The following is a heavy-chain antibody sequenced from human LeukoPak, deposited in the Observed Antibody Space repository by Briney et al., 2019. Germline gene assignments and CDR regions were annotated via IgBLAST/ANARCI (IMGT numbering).Heavy chain of an antibody. CDR3: ASITMIVVVITLGYYGMDV. J-gene: IGHJ6*02. D-gene: IGHD3-22*01. Sequence: ASVKVSCKASGYTFTDHYMHWVRQAPGQGLEWMGWINPNSGGTNYAQKFQGWVTMTRDTSISTAYMELSRLRSDDTAVYYCASITMIVVVITLGYYGMDVWGQGTTVTVSS. CDR1: GYTFTDHY. CDR2: INPNSGGT. V-gene: IGHV1-2*04.